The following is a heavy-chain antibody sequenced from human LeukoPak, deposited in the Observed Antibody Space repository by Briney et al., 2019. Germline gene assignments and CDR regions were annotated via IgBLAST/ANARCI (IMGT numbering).Heavy chain of an antibody. CDR2: IYYSGST. D-gene: IGHD6-13*01. V-gene: IGHV4-59*01. CDR1: GGSISSYY. J-gene: IGHJ4*02. Sequence: PSETLYLTCTVSGGSISSYYWSWIRQPPGKGLEWIGYIYYSGSTNYNPSLKSRVTISVDTSKNQFSLKLSSVTAADTAVYYCARGKSSSWYTPFDYWGQGTLVTVSS. CDR3: ARGKSSSWYTPFDY.